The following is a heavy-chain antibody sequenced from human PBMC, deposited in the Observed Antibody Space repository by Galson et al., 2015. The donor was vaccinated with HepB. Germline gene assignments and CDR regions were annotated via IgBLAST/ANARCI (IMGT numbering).Heavy chain of an antibody. CDR3: AREGSREDAFDI. V-gene: IGHV1-69*06. CDR2: IIPIFGTA. J-gene: IGHJ3*02. D-gene: IGHD2-15*01. CDR1: GGTFSSYA. Sequence: SCKASGGTFSSYAISWVRQAPGQGLEWMGGIIPIFGTANYAQKFQGRVTITADKSTSTAYMELSSLRSEDTAVYYCAREGSREDAFDIWGQGTMVTVSS.